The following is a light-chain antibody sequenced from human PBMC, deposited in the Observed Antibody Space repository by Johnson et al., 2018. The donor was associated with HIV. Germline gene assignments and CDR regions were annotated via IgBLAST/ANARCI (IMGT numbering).Light chain of an antibody. CDR3: GTWDSSLSASYV. Sequence: QSILTQPPSVSAAPGQKVTISCSGSNSNIGDNYVSWYQQLPGTAPTLLIYDNNKRPSGIPDRFSGSKSGTSATLGITGLQTGDEADYYCGTWDSSLSASYVFGTGTKVTVL. J-gene: IGLJ1*01. CDR1: NSNIGDNY. V-gene: IGLV1-51*01. CDR2: DNN.